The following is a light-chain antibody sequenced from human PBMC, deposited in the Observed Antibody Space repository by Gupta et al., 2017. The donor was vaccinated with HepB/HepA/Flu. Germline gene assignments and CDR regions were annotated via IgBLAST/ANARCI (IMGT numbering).Light chain of an antibody. CDR2: AAS. CDR1: QSISSY. CDR3: QQSDSTSIT. J-gene: IGKJ4*01. V-gene: IGKV1-39*01. Sequence: DIQMTQSPSSLSASVGDRVTITCRASQSISSYLNWYQQKPGKAPKLLIYAASSLQSGVPSRFSGSGSGTXFTLTIXSLQPEDFATYYCQQSDSTSITFGXGTKVEIK.